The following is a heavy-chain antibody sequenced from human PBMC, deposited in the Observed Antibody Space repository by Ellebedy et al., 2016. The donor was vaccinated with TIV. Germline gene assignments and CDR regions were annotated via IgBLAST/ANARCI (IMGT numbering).Heavy chain of an antibody. D-gene: IGHD3-10*01. CDR2: IKQDGSEK. Sequence: PGGSLRLSCVASGFTLSTFWMTWVRQAPGKGLEWVANIKQDGSEKYYVGSVEGRFTISRDNAKNSLYLQMNSLRAEDTAVYYCVRHLYYYGSGDSWGQGTLVTVS. CDR1: GFTLSTFW. CDR3: VRHLYYYGSGDS. J-gene: IGHJ4*02. V-gene: IGHV3-7*01.